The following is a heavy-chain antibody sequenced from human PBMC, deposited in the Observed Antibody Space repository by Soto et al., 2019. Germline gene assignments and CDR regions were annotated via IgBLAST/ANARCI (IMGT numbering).Heavy chain of an antibody. D-gene: IGHD2-2*01. V-gene: IGHV1-24*01. CDR1: EYTLTDLS. Sequence: ASVKVSCKVPKVSEYTLTDLSIHWVRQAPGKGLEWMGGFDPEEGDTIYAQKFQGRVTMTEDSSTDTAYLELRSLISKDTAVYYCATVGLQVPEIVVIPAFVYWGQGALVTVSS. CDR2: FDPEEGDT. CDR3: ATVGLQVPEIVVIPAFVY. J-gene: IGHJ4*02.